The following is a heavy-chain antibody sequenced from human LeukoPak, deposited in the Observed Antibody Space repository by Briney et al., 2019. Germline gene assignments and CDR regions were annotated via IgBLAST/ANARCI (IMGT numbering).Heavy chain of an antibody. D-gene: IGHD1-26*01. CDR3: ARVGPSGSYYEY. J-gene: IGHJ4*02. CDR1: GYTFTGYY. Sequence: EASVKVSCKASGYTFTGYYMHWVRQAHGQGLEWMGRINPNSGGTNYAQKFQGRVTMTRDTSISTAYMELSRLRSDDTAVYYCARVGPSGSYYEYWGQGTLVTVSS. V-gene: IGHV1-2*06. CDR2: INPNSGGT.